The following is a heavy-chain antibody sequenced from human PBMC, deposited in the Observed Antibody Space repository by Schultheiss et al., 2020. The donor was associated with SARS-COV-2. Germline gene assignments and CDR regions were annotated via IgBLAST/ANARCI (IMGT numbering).Heavy chain of an antibody. J-gene: IGHJ1*01. V-gene: IGHV1-69*13. D-gene: IGHD6-19*01. CDR1: GYTFTGYY. Sequence: SVKVSCKASGYTFTGYYMHWVRQAPGQGLEWMGGIIPIFGTANYAQKFQGRVTITADESTSTAYMELSSLRSEDTAVYYCARGGIAVAGTQPTLYFQHWGQGTLVTVSS. CDR2: IIPIFGTA. CDR3: ARGGIAVAGTQPTLYFQH.